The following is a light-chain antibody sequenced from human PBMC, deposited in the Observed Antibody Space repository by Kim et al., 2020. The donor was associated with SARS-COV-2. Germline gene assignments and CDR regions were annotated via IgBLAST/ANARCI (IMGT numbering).Light chain of an antibody. CDR1: QPFSIY. V-gene: IGKV1-5*03. Sequence: AFVGDTVTITCLASQPFSIYLAWYQQKPGKAPRLLIYKASTLQAGVPSRFSGSAAGTEFTLTITSLQPDDFATYYCQQYHNYPWTFGQGTKVDIK. CDR3: QQYHNYPWT. CDR2: KAS. J-gene: IGKJ1*01.